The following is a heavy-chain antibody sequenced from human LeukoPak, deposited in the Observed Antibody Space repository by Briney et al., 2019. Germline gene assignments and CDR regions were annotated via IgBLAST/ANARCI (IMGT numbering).Heavy chain of an antibody. Sequence: GGSLRLSCAASGFTFSSYSMNWVRQAPGKGLEWVAYIKPDGSEKSYVDSVKGRFTISRDNAKNSLYLQMNSLRAEDTAVYSCARGHWFDPWGQGTLVTVSS. V-gene: IGHV3-7*03. J-gene: IGHJ5*02. CDR2: IKPDGSEK. CDR3: ARGHWFDP. CDR1: GFTFSSYS.